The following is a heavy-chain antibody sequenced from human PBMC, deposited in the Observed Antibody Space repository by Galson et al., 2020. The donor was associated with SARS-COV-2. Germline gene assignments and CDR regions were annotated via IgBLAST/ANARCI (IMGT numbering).Heavy chain of an antibody. CDR2: IYYSGTT. Sequence: ETSETLSLTCIVSGGSIRGSNYYWGWIRQPPGKALEWLGSIYYSGTTYYKPSLERRVTISVDTSKNQFSLRLRSVTAADTAVYYCATHSSGSLWTGFQWFDPWGQGTLVTVSS. CDR3: ATHSSGSLWTGFQWFDP. CDR1: GGSIRGSNYY. D-gene: IGHD3-10*01. J-gene: IGHJ5*02. V-gene: IGHV4-39*01.